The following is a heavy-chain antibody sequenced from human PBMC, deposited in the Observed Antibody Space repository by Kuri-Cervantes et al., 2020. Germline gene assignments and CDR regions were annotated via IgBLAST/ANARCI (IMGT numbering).Heavy chain of an antibody. J-gene: IGHJ4*02. CDR1: GYTFTSYG. CDR2: IIPIFATA. V-gene: IGHV1-69*13. D-gene: IGHD3-22*01. Sequence: SVKVSCKASGYTFTSYGISWVRQAPGQGLEWMGGIIPIFATANYAQKFQGRVTITADESTNTAYMELNSLRSEDTAVYYCASHHYYDSSGYPYYFDYWGQGTLVTVSS. CDR3: ASHHYYDSSGYPYYFDY.